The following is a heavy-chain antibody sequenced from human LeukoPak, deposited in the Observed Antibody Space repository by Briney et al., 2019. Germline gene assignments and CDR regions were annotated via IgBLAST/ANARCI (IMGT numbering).Heavy chain of an antibody. CDR1: GFSLSTYGVG. V-gene: IGHV2-5*02. CDR2: IYWDDSK. J-gene: IGHJ4*02. Sequence: SGPTLVNPTQTLTLTCTFSGFSLSTYGVGVGWIRQPPGKALEWLALIYWDDSKRYSASLKSRLTITKDTSKNQVVLTVTNMDPVDTATYYCAHSNSSAPLDYWGQGTLVTVSS. D-gene: IGHD3-22*01. CDR3: AHSNSSAPLDY.